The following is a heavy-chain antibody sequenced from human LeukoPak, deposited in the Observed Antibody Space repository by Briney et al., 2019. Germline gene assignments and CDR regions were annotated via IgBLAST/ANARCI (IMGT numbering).Heavy chain of an antibody. D-gene: IGHD2-2*01. Sequence: PGGSLRLSCAASGRTFSSYAMSWVRQAPGKGLEWVSSINDSGDSTYYADSVKGRFTISRDNSKNTLYLLMNNLRAEDTAIFYCATAYCSSTSCPTWGQGTLVTVSS. CDR1: GRTFSSYA. J-gene: IGHJ5*02. CDR2: INDSGDST. V-gene: IGHV3-23*01. CDR3: ATAYCSSTSCPT.